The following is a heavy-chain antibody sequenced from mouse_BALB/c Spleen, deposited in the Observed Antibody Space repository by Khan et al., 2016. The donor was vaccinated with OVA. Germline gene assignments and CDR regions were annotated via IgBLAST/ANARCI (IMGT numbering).Heavy chain of an antibody. J-gene: IGHJ3*01. CDR3: ARGYDYCAS. D-gene: IGHD2-14*01. CDR2: VNPNTDNI. Sequence: EVQLQQSGPDLVKPGASVKISCKASGYSFTLYYMSWVKQSHGKSLEWIGRVNPNTDNINYNQEFKGKAILTEDKSSNTSYMGRSSLASEDSAVYFCARGYDYCASWGQGTMVTVSA. V-gene: IGHV1-26*01. CDR1: GYSFTLYY.